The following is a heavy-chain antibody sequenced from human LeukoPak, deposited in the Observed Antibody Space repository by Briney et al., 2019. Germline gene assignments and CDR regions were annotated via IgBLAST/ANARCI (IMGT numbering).Heavy chain of an antibody. CDR1: GGSISSGGYS. D-gene: IGHD4-23*01. Sequence: SQTLSLTCADSGGSISSGGYSWSWIRQPPGKGLEWIGYIYHSGSTYYNPSLKSRVTISVDRSKNQFSLKLSSVTAADTAVYYCASGRSAVGHFDYWGQGTLVTVSS. J-gene: IGHJ4*02. V-gene: IGHV4-30-2*01. CDR2: IYHSGST. CDR3: ASGRSAVGHFDY.